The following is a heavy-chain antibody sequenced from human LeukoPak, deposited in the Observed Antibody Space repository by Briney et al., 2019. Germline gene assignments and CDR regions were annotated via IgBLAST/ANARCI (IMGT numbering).Heavy chain of an antibody. Sequence: SETLSLTCTLSGGSINSGNYYWNWIRQPAGKGLEWIGRIYTNGGIMYNPSLKSRVAISMDTSKNQFSLDLNSVTAADTAMYYCAREGAGYYWGQGTLVTVSS. D-gene: IGHD1-26*01. CDR1: GGSINSGNYY. J-gene: IGHJ4*02. V-gene: IGHV4-61*02. CDR2: IYTNGGI. CDR3: AREGAGYY.